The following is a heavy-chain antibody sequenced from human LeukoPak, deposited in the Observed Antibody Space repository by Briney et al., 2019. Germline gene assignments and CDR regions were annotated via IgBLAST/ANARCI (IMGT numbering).Heavy chain of an antibody. CDR3: AKDFYYDSSGYSSDY. V-gene: IGHV3-23*01. Sequence: GGSLRLSCAASGFTFSSYAMSWVRQAPGKGLEWVSAISGSGGSTYYADSVKGRFIIARDNSKNTLYLQMNSLRAEDTAVYYCAKDFYYDSSGYSSDYWGQGTLVTVSS. CDR2: ISGSGGST. D-gene: IGHD3-22*01. CDR1: GFTFSSYA. J-gene: IGHJ4*02.